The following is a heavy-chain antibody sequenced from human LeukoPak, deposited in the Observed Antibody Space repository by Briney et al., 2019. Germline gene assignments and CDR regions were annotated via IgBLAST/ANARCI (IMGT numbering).Heavy chain of an antibody. CDR1: GDSVSSNSAA. J-gene: IGHJ3*02. V-gene: IGHV6-1*01. CDR2: TYYRSKWHS. Sequence: SQTLSLTCAISGDSVSSNSAAWNWIRQSPSRGLEWLGRTYYRSKWHSDYAVSVKSRITINPDTSKNQFSLQLNSVTPEDTAVYYCARDDSSGYYYSRGAEYVFDIWGQGTMVTVSS. D-gene: IGHD3-22*01. CDR3: ARDDSSGYYYSRGAEYVFDI.